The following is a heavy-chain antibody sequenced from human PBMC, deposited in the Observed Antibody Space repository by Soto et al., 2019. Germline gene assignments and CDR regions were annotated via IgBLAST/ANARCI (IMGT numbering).Heavy chain of an antibody. CDR3: ATYGDVDSIGWN. Sequence: ASVKVSCKVSGYTLTDLSMQGVRQAPGKGLEWMGGFDPEDGETIYAQKFQGRVTMTEDTATDTAYMELSSLGSEDTAVYYCATYGDVDSIGWNWGQGTLVPVSS. CDR1: GYTLTDLS. CDR2: FDPEDGET. J-gene: IGHJ4*02. D-gene: IGHD6-19*01. V-gene: IGHV1-24*01.